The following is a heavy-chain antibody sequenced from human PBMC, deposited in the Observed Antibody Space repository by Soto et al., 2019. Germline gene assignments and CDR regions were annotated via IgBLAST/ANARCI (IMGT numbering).Heavy chain of an antibody. CDR1: GGCFSGYY. D-gene: IGHD3-9*01. Sequence: SESLSRTWAVYGGCFSGYYWSGIRQTTEKGMEWIGEINHSGSTNYNPSLKSRVTISVDTSKNQFSLKLSSVTAADTAVYYCARGAPKMVFGDWLLYLPPFDYWGQGTLVTVSS. J-gene: IGHJ4*02. CDR3: ARGAPKMVFGDWLLYLPPFDY. CDR2: INHSGST. V-gene: IGHV4-34*01.